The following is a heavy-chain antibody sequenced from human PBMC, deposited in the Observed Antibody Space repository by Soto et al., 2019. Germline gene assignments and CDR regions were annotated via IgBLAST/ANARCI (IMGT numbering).Heavy chain of an antibody. D-gene: IGHD6-6*01. CDR1: GGSISSGGYY. J-gene: IGHJ6*02. V-gene: IGHV4-31*03. Sequence: QVQLQESGPGLVKPSQTLSLTCTVSGGSISSGGYYWTWIRQHPGKRLEWIGYNYYSGITYYNPSLKSRVTISLDTSKKKFSLKLSSVTAADTAVYYCARGSSIAGLYYGMDVWGQGTTVTVSS. CDR3: ARGSSIAGLYYGMDV. CDR2: NYYSGIT.